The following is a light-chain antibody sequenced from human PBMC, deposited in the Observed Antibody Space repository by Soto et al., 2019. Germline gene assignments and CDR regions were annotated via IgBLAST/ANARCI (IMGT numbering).Light chain of an antibody. CDR1: QSVDSY. J-gene: IGKJ4*01. V-gene: IGKV3-11*01. CDR3: LQRSDWPLT. Sequence: EIVLTQSPATLSLSPGGRATLSCRASQSVDSYLGWYQHKPGQAPRLLIYGASSRATGVPARFSGSGSGTDFTLTISRLEPEDFAVYYCLQRSDWPLTFGGGTKVEIK. CDR2: GAS.